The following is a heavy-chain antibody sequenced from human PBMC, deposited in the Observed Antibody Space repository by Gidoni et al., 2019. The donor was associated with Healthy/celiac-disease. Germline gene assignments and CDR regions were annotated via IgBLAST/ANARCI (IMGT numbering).Heavy chain of an antibody. J-gene: IGHJ4*02. Sequence: QVQLVESGGGVVQPGRSLRLSCSASGFTFSSYAMHWVRQAPAGKGLEWVAVISYDGSNKYYADSVKGRFTISRDISKNTLYLQMNSLRAEDTAVYYCARSGSGFDYWGQGTRVTVSS. CDR3: ARSGSGFDY. CDR2: ISYDGSNK. D-gene: IGHD3-10*01. CDR1: GFTFSSYA. V-gene: IGHV3-30*04.